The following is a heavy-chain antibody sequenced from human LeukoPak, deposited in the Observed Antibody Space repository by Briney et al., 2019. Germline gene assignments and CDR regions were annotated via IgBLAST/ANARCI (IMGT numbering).Heavy chain of an antibody. CDR1: GYTLTELS. D-gene: IGHD3-22*01. V-gene: IGHV1-24*01. CDR2: FDPEGGET. CDR3: GARYYDSSGYYNDAFDI. J-gene: IGHJ3*02. Sequence: GASVKVSCKVSGYTLTELSMHWVRQAPGKGLEWMGGFDPEGGETLYAQKFQGRVTMTEDTSTDTAYMELSSLRSEDTAVYYCGARYYDSSGYYNDAFDIWGQGTMVTVSS.